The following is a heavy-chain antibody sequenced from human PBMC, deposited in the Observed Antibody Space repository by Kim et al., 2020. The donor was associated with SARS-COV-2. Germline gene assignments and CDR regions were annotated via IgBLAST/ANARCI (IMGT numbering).Heavy chain of an antibody. D-gene: IGHD3-10*01. Sequence: SETLPLTCAVYGGSFSDYYWSWIRQPPGKGLEWIGEIRDTGNTNSNPSLKSRVIMSVDTSKSQFSLNLTSVTAADTAIYYCARVRYASGSYMDVWGKGTT. CDR3: ARVRYASGSYMDV. V-gene: IGHV4-34*01. J-gene: IGHJ6*03. CDR2: IRDTGNT. CDR1: GGSFSDYY.